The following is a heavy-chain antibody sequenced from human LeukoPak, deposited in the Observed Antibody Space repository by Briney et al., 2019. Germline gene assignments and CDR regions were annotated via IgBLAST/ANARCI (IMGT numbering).Heavy chain of an antibody. V-gene: IGHV3-7*01. D-gene: IGHD3-22*01. Sequence: PGGSLRLSCAASGFTFSSYWMSWVRQAPGKGLEWVANIKQDGSEKYYVDSVKGRFTISRDNAKNSLYLQMNSLRAEDTAVYYCARSRITMIVGACWFDPWGQGTLVTVSA. CDR3: ARSRITMIVGACWFDP. CDR2: IKQDGSEK. CDR1: GFTFSSYW. J-gene: IGHJ5*02.